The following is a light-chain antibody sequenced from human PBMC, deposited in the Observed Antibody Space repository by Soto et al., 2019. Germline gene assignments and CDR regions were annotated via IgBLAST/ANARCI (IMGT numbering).Light chain of an antibody. V-gene: IGKV1-39*01. CDR2: DAS. CDR3: QQNYSTPLT. J-gene: IGKJ4*01. CDR1: QGISSY. Sequence: DIQMTQSPSSLSASVGDRVTITCRASQGISSYLNWYQQKPGKAPKLLIYDASSLQSGFQSRFSSSASRTDFTLTISSLQPEDAATYYCQQNYSTPLTFGGGTKVDIK.